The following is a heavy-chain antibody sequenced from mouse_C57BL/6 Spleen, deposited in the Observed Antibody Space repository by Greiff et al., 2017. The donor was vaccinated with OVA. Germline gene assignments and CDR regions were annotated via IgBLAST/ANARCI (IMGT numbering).Heavy chain of an antibody. CDR3: AGNPYSSYAMDY. J-gene: IGHJ4*01. D-gene: IGHD2-12*01. V-gene: IGHV1-82*01. CDR1: GYAFSSSW. CDR2: IYPGDGDT. Sequence: VQLKQSGPELVKPGASVKISCKASGYAFSSSWMNWVKQRPGKGLEWIGRIYPGDGDTNYNGKFKGKATLTEDKSSSTAYMQLSSLTSEDSAVYFCAGNPYSSYAMDYWGQGTSVTVSS.